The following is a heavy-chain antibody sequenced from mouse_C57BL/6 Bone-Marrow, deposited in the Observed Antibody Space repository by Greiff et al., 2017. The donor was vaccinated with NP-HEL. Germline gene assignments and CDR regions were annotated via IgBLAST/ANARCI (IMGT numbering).Heavy chain of an antibody. D-gene: IGHD1-1*01. CDR1: GYTFTDYE. CDR2: IDPETGGT. CDR3: TREEIFYYGSRRWYFDV. J-gene: IGHJ1*03. Sequence: LVESGAELVRPGASVTLSCKASGYTFTDYEMHWVKQTPVHGLEWIGAIDPETGGTAYNQKFKGKAILTADKSSSTAYMELRSLTSEDSAVYYCTREEIFYYGSRRWYFDVWGTRTTVTVSS. V-gene: IGHV1-15*01.